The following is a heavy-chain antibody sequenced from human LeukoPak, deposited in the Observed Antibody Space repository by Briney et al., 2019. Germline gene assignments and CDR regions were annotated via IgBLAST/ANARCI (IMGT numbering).Heavy chain of an antibody. V-gene: IGHV3-53*01. D-gene: IGHD6-13*01. CDR1: GFTFSSYS. CDR2: IYSGGST. J-gene: IGHJ4*02. CDR3: ASSAAAPFDY. Sequence: PGGSLRLSCAASGFTFSSYSMNWVRQAPGKGLEWVSVIYSGGSTYYADSVKGRFTISRDNSKNTLYLQMNSLRVEDTAVYYCASSAAAPFDYWGQGTLVTVSS.